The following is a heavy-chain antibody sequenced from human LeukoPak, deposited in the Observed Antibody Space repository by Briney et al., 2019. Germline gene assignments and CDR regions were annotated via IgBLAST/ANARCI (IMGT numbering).Heavy chain of an antibody. CDR1: GYTFTGYY. J-gene: IGHJ3*02. CDR3: ASALVVPAEERAFDI. D-gene: IGHD2-2*01. Sequence: ASVKVSCKASGYTFTGYYMHWVRQAPGQGLEWMGWINPNSGGTNYAQKFQGRVTMTRDTSISTAYMELSRLRSDDTAVYYCASALVVPAEERAFDIWGQGTMVTVSS. V-gene: IGHV1-2*02. CDR2: INPNSGGT.